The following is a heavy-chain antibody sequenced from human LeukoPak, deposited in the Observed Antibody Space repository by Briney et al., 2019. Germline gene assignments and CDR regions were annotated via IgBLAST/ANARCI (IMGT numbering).Heavy chain of an antibody. CDR1: GGSISSSSYY. CDR3: ARLYFDLRGWFDP. J-gene: IGHJ5*02. CDR2: IYYSGST. V-gene: IGHV4-39*01. Sequence: SETLSLSCTVSGGSISSSSYYWGWIRQPPGKGLEWIGSIYYSGSTYYNPSLKSRVTISVDTSKNQFSLKLSSVTAADTAVYYCARLYFDLRGWFDPWGQGTLVTVSS. D-gene: IGHD3-3*01.